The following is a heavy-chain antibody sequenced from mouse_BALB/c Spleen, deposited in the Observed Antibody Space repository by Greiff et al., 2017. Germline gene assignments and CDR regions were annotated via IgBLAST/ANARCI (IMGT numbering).Heavy chain of an antibody. D-gene: IGHD1-1*01. CDR3: ASHYYGSSYVGYAMDY. Sequence: VQLQESGPQLVRPGASVKISCKASGYSFTSYWMHWVKQRPGQGLEWIGMIDPSDSETRLNQKFKDKATLTVDKSSSTASMQLSSPTSEDSAVYYCASHYYGSSYVGYAMDYWGQGTSVTVSS. V-gene: IGHV1S126*01. CDR1: GYSFTSYW. J-gene: IGHJ4*01. CDR2: IDPSDSET.